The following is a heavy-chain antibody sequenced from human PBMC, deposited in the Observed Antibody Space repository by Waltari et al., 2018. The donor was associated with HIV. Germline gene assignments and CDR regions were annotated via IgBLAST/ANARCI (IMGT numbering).Heavy chain of an antibody. CDR1: GFIFHCSG. J-gene: IGHJ5*02. D-gene: IGHD2-21*02. CDR2: ISYDGSNK. Sequence: QVKLVASGGGVVQPGWSLSTHSAAPGFIFHCSGMPWVRQAPGKGLEWVAVISYDGSNKYYADSVKGRFTISRDNSKNTLYLQMNSLRAEDTAVYYCAKDYFVVVTAAGPFDPWGQGTLVTVSS. V-gene: IGHV3-30*18. CDR3: AKDYFVVVTAAGPFDP.